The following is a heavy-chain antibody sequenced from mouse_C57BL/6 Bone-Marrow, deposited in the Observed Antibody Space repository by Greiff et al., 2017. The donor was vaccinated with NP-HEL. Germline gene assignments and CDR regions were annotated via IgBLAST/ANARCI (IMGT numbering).Heavy chain of an antibody. J-gene: IGHJ4*01. CDR2: IWRGGST. CDR3: AKSYYGSSRYYAMDY. CDR1: GFSLTSYG. Sequence: VQLQQSGPGLVQPSQSLSITCTVSGFSLTSYGVHWVRQSPGKGLEWLGVIWRGGSTDYNAAFMSRLSITKDNSKSQVFFKMNGLQADDTAIYYCAKSYYGSSRYYAMDYWGQGTSVTVSS. D-gene: IGHD1-1*01. V-gene: IGHV2-5*01.